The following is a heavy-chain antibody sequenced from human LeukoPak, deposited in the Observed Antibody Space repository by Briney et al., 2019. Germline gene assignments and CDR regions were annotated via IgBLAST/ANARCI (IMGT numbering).Heavy chain of an antibody. Sequence: PGGSLRLSCAASGFTVSTNYMTWVRQAPGKGLEWVSVIYSGGSTYYADSVKGRFTFSRDNSKNTLYLQMNSLRAEDTAVYYCARERFSTAGGSEGFDYWGQGTLVTVSS. V-gene: IGHV3-53*05. J-gene: IGHJ4*02. CDR1: GFTVSTNY. CDR3: ARERFSTAGGSEGFDY. CDR2: IYSGGST. D-gene: IGHD2/OR15-2a*01.